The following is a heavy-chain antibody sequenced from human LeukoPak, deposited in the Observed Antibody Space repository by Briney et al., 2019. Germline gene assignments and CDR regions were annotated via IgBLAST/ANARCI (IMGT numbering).Heavy chain of an antibody. Sequence: GGSLRLSCAASGFTFSNYNMNWVRQTPGKGLEWVSSITTSSSHIYYADSVTGRFTISRDNARNSLYLQMSSLRAEDTAVYYCASDNRVYGSGSYAFDIWGQGTMVTVSS. CDR2: ITTSSSHI. J-gene: IGHJ3*02. V-gene: IGHV3-21*01. CDR1: GFTFSNYN. D-gene: IGHD3-10*01. CDR3: ASDNRVYGSGSYAFDI.